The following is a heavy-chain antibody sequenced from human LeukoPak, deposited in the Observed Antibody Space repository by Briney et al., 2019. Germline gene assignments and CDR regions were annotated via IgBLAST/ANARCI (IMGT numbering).Heavy chain of an antibody. V-gene: IGHV3-48*02. CDR2: ISSSSTI. CDR3: ARSWGSEDY. Sequence: GGSLRLSCAASGFTFSSYSMNWVRQAPGKGLEWVSYISSSSTIYYADSVKGRFTISRDNAKNSLYLQMNSLRDEDTAVYYCARSWGSEDYWGQGTLVTVSS. CDR1: GFTFSSYS. D-gene: IGHD7-27*01. J-gene: IGHJ4*02.